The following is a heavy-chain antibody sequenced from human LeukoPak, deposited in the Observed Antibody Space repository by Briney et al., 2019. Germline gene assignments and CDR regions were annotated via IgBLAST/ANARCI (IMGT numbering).Heavy chain of an antibody. J-gene: IGHJ6*03. D-gene: IGHD3-10*01. CDR1: GFTFSSYA. Sequence: GGSLRLSCAASGFTFSSYAMSWARQAPGKGLEWVSAFRGSGGNTYYADSVKGRFTISRDNSKNTLYLQMDSLGADDTAVYYCAESVLSGDYYHMDVWGKGTTVTVSS. V-gene: IGHV3-23*01. CDR2: FRGSGGNT. CDR3: AESVLSGDYYHMDV.